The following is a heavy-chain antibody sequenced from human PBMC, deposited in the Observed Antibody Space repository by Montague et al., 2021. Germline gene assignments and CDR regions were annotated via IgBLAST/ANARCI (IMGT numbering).Heavy chain of an antibody. Sequence: SDTLFLTCTVSGDPINFYYWSWIRQPPAKGLEWIGYVYYTRTTNYNPSLKSRVTISVDTSRNQFFLNVNSVTAADTAVYYCARKGTNWDYWGQGTLVTVSS. CDR1: GDPINFYY. CDR3: ARKGTNWDY. D-gene: IGHD2-8*01. CDR2: VYYTRTT. J-gene: IGHJ4*02. V-gene: IGHV4-59*01.